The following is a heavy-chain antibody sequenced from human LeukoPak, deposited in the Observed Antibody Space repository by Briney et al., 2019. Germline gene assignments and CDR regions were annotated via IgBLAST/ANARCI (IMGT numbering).Heavy chain of an antibody. D-gene: IGHD3-9*01. CDR2: ISYDGSNK. Sequence: PGGSLRLSCAASGFPFSTYAMSWVRQAPGKGLEWVAVISYDGSNKYYADSVKGRFTISRDNSKNTLYLQMNSLRAEDTAVYYCARGAALRYFDWFPRGPPSSSCFDYWGQGTLVTVSS. V-gene: IGHV3-30*04. CDR3: ARGAALRYFDWFPRGPPSSSCFDY. J-gene: IGHJ4*02. CDR1: GFPFSTYA.